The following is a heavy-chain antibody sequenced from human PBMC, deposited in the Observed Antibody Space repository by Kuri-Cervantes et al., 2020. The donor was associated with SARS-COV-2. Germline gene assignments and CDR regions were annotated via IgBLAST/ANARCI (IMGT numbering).Heavy chain of an antibody. CDR2: IKSKTDGGTT. CDR1: GFNYLNYA. V-gene: IGHV3-15*01. CDR3: ATGSTSGWYRRDFDF. J-gene: IGHJ4*02. D-gene: IGHD6-19*01. Sequence: GESLKISCTASGFNYLNYAMHWVRQAPGKGLEWVGRIKSKTDGGTTVYAAPVQGRFTISRDDSRNTLYLQMNSLKTEDTAVYYCATGSTSGWYRRDFDFWGLGTLVTVSS.